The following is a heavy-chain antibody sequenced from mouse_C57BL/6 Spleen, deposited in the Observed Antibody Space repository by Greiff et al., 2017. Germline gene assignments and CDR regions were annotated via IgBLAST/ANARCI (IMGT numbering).Heavy chain of an antibody. CDR2: INPSNGGT. CDR3: AKGLITTVVASFDY. J-gene: IGHJ2*01. D-gene: IGHD1-1*01. V-gene: IGHV1-53*01. Sequence: QVQLQQPGTELVKPGASVKLSCKASGYTFTSYWMHWVKQRPGQGLEWIGNINPSNGGTNYNEKFKSKATLSVDKSSSTAYMQLSSLTSEDSAVYYCAKGLITTVVASFDYWGQGTTLTVSS. CDR1: GYTFTSYW.